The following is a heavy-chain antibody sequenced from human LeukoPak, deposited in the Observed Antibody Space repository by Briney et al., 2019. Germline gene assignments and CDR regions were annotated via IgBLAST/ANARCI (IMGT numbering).Heavy chain of an antibody. CDR3: ARNKQITGFFGMDV. D-gene: IGHD1-20*01. CDR2: ISYGGTNE. J-gene: IGHJ6*02. CDR1: GFTFSDYA. Sequence: GRSLRLSCAASGFTFSDYAMHWVRQAPGKGLEWVAVISYGGTNEYYADSVKGRFSISRDNSKNTLYLQMNSLRADDTAVYYCARNKQITGFFGMDVWGQGTTVTVSS. V-gene: IGHV3-30*04.